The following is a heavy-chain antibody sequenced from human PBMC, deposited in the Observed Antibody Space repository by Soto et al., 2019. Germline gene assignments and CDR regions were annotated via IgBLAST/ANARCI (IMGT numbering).Heavy chain of an antibody. V-gene: IGHV4-39*01. J-gene: IGHJ5*02. Sequence: QLQLQESGPGLVKPSETLSLTCTVSGGSISSSSYYWGWIRQPPGKGLEWIGSIYYSGSTYYNPSLKSRVTISVDTSKNQSSLKLSSVTAADTAVYYCARHVLRWFDPWGQGTLVTVSS. CDR3: ARHVLRWFDP. CDR1: GGSISSSSYY. CDR2: IYYSGST.